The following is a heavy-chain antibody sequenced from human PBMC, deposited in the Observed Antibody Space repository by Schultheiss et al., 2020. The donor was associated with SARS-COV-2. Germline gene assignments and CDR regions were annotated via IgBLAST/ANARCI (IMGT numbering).Heavy chain of an antibody. J-gene: IGHJ3*02. CDR1: GFTVSSNY. CDR3: AGRGTAIRAFDI. V-gene: IGHV4-34*08. CDR2: INHSGST. Sequence: GSLRLSCAASGFTVSSNYMSWVRQAPGKGLEWIGEINHSGSTNYNPSLKSRVTISVDTSKNQFSLKLSSVTAADTAVYYCAGRGTAIRAFDIWGQGTMVTVAS. D-gene: IGHD2-21*02.